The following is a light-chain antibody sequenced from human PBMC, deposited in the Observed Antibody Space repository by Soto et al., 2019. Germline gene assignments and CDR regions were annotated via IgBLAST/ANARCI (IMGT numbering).Light chain of an antibody. CDR3: AAWDDSLTGYV. V-gene: IGLV1-44*01. Sequence: QSVLTQPRSASGTPGQSVTMSCSGSSSNIGTNTVNWYQQLPGSAPKLLIYSGNQRPSGVPDRFSASKSGTSASLAISGLQYGDEADYYCAAWDDSLTGYVFG. J-gene: IGLJ2*01. CDR1: SSNIGTNT. CDR2: SGN.